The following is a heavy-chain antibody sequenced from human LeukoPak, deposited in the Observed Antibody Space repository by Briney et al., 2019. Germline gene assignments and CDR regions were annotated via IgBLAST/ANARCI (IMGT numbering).Heavy chain of an antibody. V-gene: IGHV4-59*01. CDR2: IYYSGST. CDR1: GGSISSYY. CDR3: ARDQRYGGYVLDYYYYYGMDV. J-gene: IGHJ6*02. D-gene: IGHD4-17*01. Sequence: SETLSLTCTVSGGSISSYYWSWIRQPPGKGLEWIGYIYYSGSTNYNPSLKSRVTISVDTSKNQFSLKLSSVTAADTAVYYCARDQRYGGYVLDYYYYYGMDVWGQGTTVTVSS.